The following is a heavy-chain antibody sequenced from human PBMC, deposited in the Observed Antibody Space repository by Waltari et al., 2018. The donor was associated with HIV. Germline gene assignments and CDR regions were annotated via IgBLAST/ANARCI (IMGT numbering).Heavy chain of an antibody. CDR3: ARGTYYDILTGYPRNYYYYGMDV. Sequence: QVQLQQWGAGLLKPSETLSLTSAVYGGSFSGYYWSWIRQPPGNGREWIGEINHSGSTNYNPSLKSRVTISVDTSKNQFSLKLSSVTAADTAVYYCARGTYYDILTGYPRNYYYYGMDVWGQGTTVTVSS. D-gene: IGHD3-9*01. J-gene: IGHJ6*02. CDR1: GGSFSGYY. CDR2: INHSGST. V-gene: IGHV4-34*01.